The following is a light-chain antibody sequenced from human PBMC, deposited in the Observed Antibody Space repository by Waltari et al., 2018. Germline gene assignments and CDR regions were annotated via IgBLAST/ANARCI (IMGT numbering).Light chain of an antibody. CDR3: QQYYSTPPLT. CDR2: WAS. Sequence: DIVMTQSPDSLAVSLGEWATINCKSSQSVLYSSNNKNYLAWYQQKPGQPPRLLIYWASTRESGVPDRFSGSGSETEFTLTISSLQAEDVAVYYCQQYYSTPPLTFGGGTKVEIK. V-gene: IGKV4-1*01. CDR1: QSVLYSSNNKNY. J-gene: IGKJ4*01.